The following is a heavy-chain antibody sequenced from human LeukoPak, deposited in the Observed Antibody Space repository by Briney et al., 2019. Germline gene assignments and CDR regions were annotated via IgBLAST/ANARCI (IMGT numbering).Heavy chain of an antibody. J-gene: IGHJ6*02. Sequence: GGPLRLSCSASGFNFSSYAMHWVRQAPRKELDGVAVTSYDGSDKLYADSVKGRFTSSRDNYKNTTYLQMSSLRAEDTAVYYCARVGTVTHYYYYYGMDVWGQGTTVTVSS. CDR2: TSYDGSDK. V-gene: IGHV3-30*04. CDR3: ARVGTVTHYYYYYGMDV. D-gene: IGHD4-17*01. CDR1: GFNFSSYA.